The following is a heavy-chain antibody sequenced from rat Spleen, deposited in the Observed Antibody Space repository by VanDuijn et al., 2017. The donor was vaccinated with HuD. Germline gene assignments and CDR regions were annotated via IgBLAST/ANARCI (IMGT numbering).Heavy chain of an antibody. V-gene: IGHV5S13*01. Sequence: EVQLVESGGDLVQPGRSLKLSCSASGFIFSDYDMAWVRQAPTKGLEWIASISTGGDIAYYRGSVKGRFTISRDDAKNTQYLQMDSLGSDDTATYYCTRHGGLRNWFAHWGQGTLVTVSS. CDR3: TRHGGLRNWFAH. CDR1: GFIFSDYD. J-gene: IGHJ3*01. CDR2: ISTGGDIA. D-gene: IGHD1-11*01.